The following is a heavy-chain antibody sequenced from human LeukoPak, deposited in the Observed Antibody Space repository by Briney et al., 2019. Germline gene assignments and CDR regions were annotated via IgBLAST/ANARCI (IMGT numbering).Heavy chain of an antibody. D-gene: IGHD3-22*01. CDR2: ISAYNGNT. CDR1: GDTFTSYG. J-gene: IGHJ5*02. V-gene: IGHV1-18*01. Sequence: ASVKVSCKASGDTFTSYGISWVGQAPGQGLEWMGWISAYNGNTNYAQKLQGRVTMTTDTSTSTAYMELRSLRSDDTAVYYCATISCVSSGRNWFDPWGQGTLVTVSS. CDR3: ATISCVSSGRNWFDP.